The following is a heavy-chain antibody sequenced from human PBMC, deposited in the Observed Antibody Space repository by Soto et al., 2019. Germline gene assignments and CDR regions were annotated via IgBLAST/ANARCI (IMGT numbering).Heavy chain of an antibody. Sequence: EVQLVESGGGLVQPGGSLRLSCAASGFTFSSYAMHWVRQAPGKGLEYVSAISSNGGSTYYANSVKGRLTISRDNSKNTLYLQMGSLRAEDMAVYYCARWGSYDFWSGYYAYDYWGQGTLVTVSS. CDR3: ARWGSYDFWSGYYAYDY. D-gene: IGHD3-3*01. J-gene: IGHJ4*02. CDR2: ISSNGGST. V-gene: IGHV3-64*01. CDR1: GFTFSSYA.